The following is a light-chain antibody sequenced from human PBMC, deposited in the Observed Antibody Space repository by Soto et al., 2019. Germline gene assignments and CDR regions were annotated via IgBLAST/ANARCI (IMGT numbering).Light chain of an antibody. CDR3: QQRSNWPPVIT. V-gene: IGKV3-11*01. CDR2: DAS. J-gene: IGKJ5*01. CDR1: QSFSSY. Sequence: EIVLTQSPATLSLSPGERATLSCRASQSFSSYLAWYQQKPGQAPRLLIYDASKRATGIPARFSGRGSGTDFTITISSLELEDFAVYSCQQRSNWPPVITFGQGTRLEIK.